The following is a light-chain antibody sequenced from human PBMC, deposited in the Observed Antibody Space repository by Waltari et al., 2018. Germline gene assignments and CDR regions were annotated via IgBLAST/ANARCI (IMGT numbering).Light chain of an antibody. CDR2: DVS. CDR1: SSDVGRSTF. V-gene: IGLV2-14*03. J-gene: IGLJ1*01. CDR3: FSYTSFNTRV. Sequence: QSALTQPASVSGSPGQSIHTYCTGPSSDVGRSTFPPWLQQPPGNAPKLVIHDVSHRPSGVSSRFSGSKSGNTASLTISGLQAEDEADYYCFSYTSFNTRVFGTGTKVTVL.